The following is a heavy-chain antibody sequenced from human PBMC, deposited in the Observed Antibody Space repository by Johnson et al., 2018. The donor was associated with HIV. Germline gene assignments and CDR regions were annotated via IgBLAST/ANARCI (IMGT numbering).Heavy chain of an antibody. Sequence: VQLVESGGGLVQPGESLTLSCVASGFTFSSNYMSWVRQAPGKGLEWVSIIYSGGSTYYADSVRGRFTVSRDNSKNTLYLQINSLRPEDTAVYYCARLPSGYSRDDLDIWGQGTMVTVSS. J-gene: IGHJ3*02. CDR3: ARLPSGYSRDDLDI. V-gene: IGHV3-66*04. CDR2: IYSGGST. CDR1: GFTFSSNY. D-gene: IGHD5-18*01.